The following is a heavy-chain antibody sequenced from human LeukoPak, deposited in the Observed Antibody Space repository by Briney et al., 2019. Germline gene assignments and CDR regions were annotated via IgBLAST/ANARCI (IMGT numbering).Heavy chain of an antibody. D-gene: IGHD3-16*01. V-gene: IGHV3-30*02. CDR1: GFTFSSYW. CDR3: ALGGDFDY. Sequence: GGSLRLSCAASGFTFSSYWMSWVRQAPGKGLEWVAFIRYDGSNKYYADSVKGRFTISRDNSKNTLYLQMNSLRAEDTAVYYCALGGDFDYWGQGTLVTVSS. CDR2: IRYDGSNK. J-gene: IGHJ4*02.